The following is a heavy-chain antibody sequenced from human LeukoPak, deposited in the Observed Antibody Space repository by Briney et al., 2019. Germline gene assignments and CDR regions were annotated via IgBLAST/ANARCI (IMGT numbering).Heavy chain of an antibody. CDR1: GFTFSDYY. V-gene: IGHV3-11*01. CDR3: ARDCSSGAARPLYYYYYGMDV. D-gene: IGHD6-6*01. CDR2: ISSSGSTI. Sequence: GGSLRLSCAASGFTFSDYYMSWIRQAPGKGLEWVSYISSSGSTIYYADSVKGRFTTSRDNAKNSLYLQMNSLRAEDTAVYYCARDCSSGAARPLYYYYYGMDVWGQGTTVTVSS. J-gene: IGHJ6*02.